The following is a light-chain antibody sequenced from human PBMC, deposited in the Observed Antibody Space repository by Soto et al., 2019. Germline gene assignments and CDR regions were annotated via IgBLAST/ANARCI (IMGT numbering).Light chain of an antibody. J-gene: IGKJ1*01. CDR3: LQDINYTWT. V-gene: IGKV1-17*03. Sequence: DIQMTQSPSAMSASVGDRVTITCRASHDISNYLAWFPHNPGQVPKRLIYAASTLQSGVPSRFSGSGSGTDFTRAISSLQPEDSATDYCLQDINYTWTFGQGTKVDIK. CDR2: AAS. CDR1: HDISNY.